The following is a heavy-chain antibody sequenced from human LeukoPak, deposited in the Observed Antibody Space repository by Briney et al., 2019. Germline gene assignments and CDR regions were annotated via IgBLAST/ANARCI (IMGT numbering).Heavy chain of an antibody. V-gene: IGHV3-30-3*01. J-gene: IGHJ4*02. Sequence: PGGSLRLACAVSGFTFSSYAMHWVGQAPGKGLERVSVISYDGSNKYYADSVKGRFTISRDNSRNTLYLQMNRLRAEDTAVYYCASNYGDYLGQGTLVTVSS. CDR2: ISYDGSNK. CDR3: ASNYGDY. CDR1: GFTFSSYA.